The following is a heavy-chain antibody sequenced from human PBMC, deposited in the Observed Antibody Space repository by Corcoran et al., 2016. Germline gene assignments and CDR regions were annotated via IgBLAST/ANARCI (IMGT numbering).Heavy chain of an antibody. D-gene: IGHD3-22*01. Sequence: EVQLVESGGGLVQPGGSLKLSCAASGFTFSDSDVHWVRQASGKGLEWVGRIRNRAQSYATAYAASVKGRFTISRDDSKNTAYLEMNSLEIEDTAMYYGSGLSYDSSGYVFYFDTWGQGTLVTVSS. J-gene: IGHJ4*02. CDR1: GFTFSDSD. CDR2: IRNRAQSYAT. CDR3: SGLSYDSSGYVFYFDT. V-gene: IGHV3-73*02.